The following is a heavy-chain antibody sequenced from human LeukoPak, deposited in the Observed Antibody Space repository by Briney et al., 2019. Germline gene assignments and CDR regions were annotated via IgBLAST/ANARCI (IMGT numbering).Heavy chain of an antibody. CDR2: IDLSRCYT. CDR3: AGLGIYSSCC. J-gene: IGHJ4*02. Sequence: GESLKISCNGFGYSFTTYWINWVRQMPGKGMEWMGRIDLSRCYTKYSTPFQGHVTISADKSISTTYLQWSTLKASDTAMYYCAGLGIYSSCCCGEGTLVRASS. CDR1: GYSFTTYW. V-gene: IGHV5-10-1*01. D-gene: IGHD6-13*01.